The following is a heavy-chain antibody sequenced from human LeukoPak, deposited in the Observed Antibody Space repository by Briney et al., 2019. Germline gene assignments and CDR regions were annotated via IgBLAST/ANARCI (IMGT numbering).Heavy chain of an antibody. J-gene: IGHJ4*02. CDR2: ISGSGGST. CDR3: AKEEGYYYDSSGYPG. Sequence: GGSLRLSCAASGFTFSSYAMSWVRQAPGKGLEWVSCISGSGGSTYYADSVKGRFTISRDNSKNTLYLQMNSLRAEDTAIYYCAKEEGYYYDSSGYPGWGQGTLVTVSS. V-gene: IGHV3-23*01. D-gene: IGHD3-22*01. CDR1: GFTFSSYA.